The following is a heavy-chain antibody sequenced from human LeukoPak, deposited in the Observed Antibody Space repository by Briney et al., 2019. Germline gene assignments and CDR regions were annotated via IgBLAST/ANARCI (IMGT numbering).Heavy chain of an antibody. J-gene: IGHJ4*02. CDR2: IKQDGSEK. CDR3: ARWHSGSYS. V-gene: IGHV3-7*01. D-gene: IGHD1-26*01. Sequence: GALRLPCAAPGLTLSRCWMQWVRQAPRRGLEWVANIKQDGSEKYYVDSVKGRFTISRDNAKNSLYLQMISLRAEDTAVYYCARWHSGSYSWGQGTLVTVPS. CDR1: GLTLSRCW.